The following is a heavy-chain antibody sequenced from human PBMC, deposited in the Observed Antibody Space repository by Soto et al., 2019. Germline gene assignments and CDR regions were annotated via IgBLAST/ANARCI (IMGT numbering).Heavy chain of an antibody. V-gene: IGHV3-7*03. Sequence: PGGSLRLSCAASGFTFSSYWMSWVRQAPGKGLEWVANIKQDGSEKYYVDSVKGRFTISRDNAKNSLYLQMNSLRAEDTAVYYCARERTEELRYFDWSALGPPLYWGQGTTVTVSS. CDR3: ARERTEELRYFDWSALGPPLY. D-gene: IGHD3-9*01. CDR1: GFTFSSYW. J-gene: IGHJ6*02. CDR2: IKQDGSEK.